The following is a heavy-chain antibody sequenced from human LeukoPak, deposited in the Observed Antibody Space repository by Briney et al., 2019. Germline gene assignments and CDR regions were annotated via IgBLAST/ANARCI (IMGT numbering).Heavy chain of an antibody. CDR2: IYYSGST. Sequence: SETLSLTCTVSGGSISSYYWSWIRQPPGKGLEWIGYIYYSGSTNYNPSLKSRVTISVDTSKNQFSLKLSSVAAADTAVYYCARGVTQDAFDIWGQGTMVTVSS. V-gene: IGHV4-59*12. CDR1: GGSISSYY. D-gene: IGHD4-23*01. J-gene: IGHJ3*02. CDR3: ARGVTQDAFDI.